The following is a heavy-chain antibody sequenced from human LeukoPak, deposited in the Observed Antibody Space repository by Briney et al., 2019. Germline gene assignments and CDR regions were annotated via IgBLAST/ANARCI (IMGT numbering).Heavy chain of an antibody. D-gene: IGHD1-26*01. J-gene: IGHJ4*02. CDR2: INPNSGGT. Sequence: GASVKVSCKASGYTFTGYYMHWVRKAPGQGLEWMGWINPNSGGTNYAQKFQGRVTMTRDTSISTAYMELSRLRSDDTAVYYCARDIVGGSYHKNFDYWGQGTLVTVSS. CDR1: GYTFTGYY. V-gene: IGHV1-2*02. CDR3: ARDIVGGSYHKNFDY.